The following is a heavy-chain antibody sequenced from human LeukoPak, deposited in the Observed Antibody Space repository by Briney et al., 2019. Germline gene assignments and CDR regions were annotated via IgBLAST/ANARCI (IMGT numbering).Heavy chain of an antibody. CDR3: AKEMGILRYFDWLIPPPKIKYFDY. V-gene: IGHV3-23*01. D-gene: IGHD3-9*01. CDR2: ISGSGGST. J-gene: IGHJ4*02. Sequence: PGGSLRLSCAASGFTFSSYGMSWVRQAPGKGLEWVSAISGSGGSTYYADSVKDRFTISRDNSKNTLYLQMNSLRAEDTAVYYCAKEMGILRYFDWLIPPPKIKYFDYWGQGTLVTVSS. CDR1: GFTFSSYG.